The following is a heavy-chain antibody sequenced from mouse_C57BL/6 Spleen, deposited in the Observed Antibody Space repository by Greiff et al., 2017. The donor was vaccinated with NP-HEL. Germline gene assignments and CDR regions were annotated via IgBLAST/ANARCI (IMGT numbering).Heavy chain of an antibody. CDR2: IDPSDSYT. D-gene: IGHD4-1*01. CDR3: ASRNWAAWFAY. Sequence: QVQLQQPGAELVKPGASVKLSCKASGYTFTSYWMQWVKQRPGQGLEWIGEIDPSDSYTNYNQKFKGKATLTVDTSSSTAYMQLSSLTSEDSAVYYCASRNWAAWFAYWGQGTLVTVSA. J-gene: IGHJ3*01. CDR1: GYTFTSYW. V-gene: IGHV1-50*01.